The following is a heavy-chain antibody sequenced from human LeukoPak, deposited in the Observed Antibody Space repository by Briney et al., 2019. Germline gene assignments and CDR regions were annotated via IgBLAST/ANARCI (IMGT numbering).Heavy chain of an antibody. V-gene: IGHV3-23*01. CDR2: ISGSGGST. CDR1: GLTFSSYA. CDR3: AKSINLKRYFDWFSPFDY. Sequence: GGSLRLSCAASGLTFSSYAMSWVRQAPGKGLEWVSAISGSGGSTYYADSVKGRFTISRDNSKNTLYLQMNSLRAEDTAVYYCAKSINLKRYFDWFSPFDYWGQGTLVTVSS. D-gene: IGHD3-9*01. J-gene: IGHJ4*02.